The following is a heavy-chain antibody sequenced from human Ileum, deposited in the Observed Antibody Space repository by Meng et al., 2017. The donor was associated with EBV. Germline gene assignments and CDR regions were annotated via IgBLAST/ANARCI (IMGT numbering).Heavy chain of an antibody. CDR2: VYPSGTP. J-gene: IGHJ4*02. CDR1: GDSFSVSYL. Sequence: VHWQSAGLSRVRQSGTLSLTCTCDGDSFSVSYLGSWVRQYPEKGLEWIGEVYPSGTPYYNPSLKSRVTISLDKSRNQFSLNLIYVTAADAAVYYCARDAFQYASGIPAHWGQGTLVTVSS. CDR3: ARDAFQYASGIPAH. V-gene: IGHV4-4*02. D-gene: IGHD3-16*01.